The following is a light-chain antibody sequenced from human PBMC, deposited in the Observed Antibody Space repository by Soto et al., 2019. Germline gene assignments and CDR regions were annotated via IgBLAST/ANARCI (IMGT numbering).Light chain of an antibody. V-gene: IGKV1-9*01. Sequence: VIGGCRASQDISTNLAWYQQKPGKAPRLLIYPASTRDAGVPARFSGSGSGTEFTLTIRALQPEDFALYYCHQPWSSPRTFGAGTKVDIK. J-gene: IGKJ4*01. CDR1: QDISTN. CDR3: HQPWSSPRT. CDR2: PAS.